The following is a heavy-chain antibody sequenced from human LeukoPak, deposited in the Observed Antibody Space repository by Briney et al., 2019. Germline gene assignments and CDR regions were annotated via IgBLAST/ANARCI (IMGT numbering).Heavy chain of an antibody. CDR2: FDPEDGET. J-gene: IGHJ4*02. Sequence: ASVKVSCKVSGYTLTELSMHWVRQAPGKGLEWMGGFDPEDGETIYAQKFQGRVTMTEDTSTDTAYMELSSLRSEDTAVYYCAPAFRYNWNDAEYYFDYWGQGTLVTVSS. D-gene: IGHD1-20*01. CDR3: APAFRYNWNDAEYYFDY. V-gene: IGHV1-24*01. CDR1: GYTLTELS.